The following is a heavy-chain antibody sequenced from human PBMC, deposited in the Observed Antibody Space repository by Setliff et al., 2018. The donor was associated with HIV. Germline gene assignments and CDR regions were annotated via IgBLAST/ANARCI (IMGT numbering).Heavy chain of an antibody. V-gene: IGHV4-34*01. CDR1: GGSFSDHY. D-gene: IGHD3-16*02. CDR3: ARGLDVWGTYRYRNYFDY. J-gene: IGHJ4*02. CDR2: IGHGGSA. Sequence: PSETLSLTCVVHGGSFSDHYWTWIRQPPGKGLEWIGEIGHGGSASYNPSLKSRVTIAEDTSKNQFSLNLTSVTAADTAIYYCARGLDVWGTYRYRNYFDYWGQGTLVTVSS.